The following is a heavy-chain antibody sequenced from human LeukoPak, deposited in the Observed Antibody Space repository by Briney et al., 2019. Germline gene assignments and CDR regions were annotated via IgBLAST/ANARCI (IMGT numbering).Heavy chain of an antibody. D-gene: IGHD2-15*01. CDR3: ARGFQSGGSPV. CDR2: IKKDGSEK. J-gene: IGHJ4*02. V-gene: IGHV3-7*01. CDR1: GFTFSAYS. Sequence: GSLRLSCAPSGFTFSAYSLSWVRQAPGKGLEWVAKIKKDGSEKDYVDSVKGRFTISRDNDKGSLYLQLNSLRVEDTAIYYCARGFQSGGSPVWGQGTLVTVSS.